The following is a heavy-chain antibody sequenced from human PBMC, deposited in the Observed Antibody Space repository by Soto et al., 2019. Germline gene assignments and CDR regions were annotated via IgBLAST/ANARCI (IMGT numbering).Heavy chain of an antibody. J-gene: IGHJ6*02. D-gene: IGHD6-6*01. CDR3: AREASYGAARPHYYGMDA. CDR2: ISAYNGNT. Sequence: GASVKVSCKASGYTFTSYGISWVRQAPGQGLEWMGWISAYNGNTNYAQKLQGRVTMTTDTSASTAYMELRSLRSDDTAVYYCAREASYGAARPHYYGMDAWGPATTVTVSS. CDR1: GYTFTSYG. V-gene: IGHV1-18*01.